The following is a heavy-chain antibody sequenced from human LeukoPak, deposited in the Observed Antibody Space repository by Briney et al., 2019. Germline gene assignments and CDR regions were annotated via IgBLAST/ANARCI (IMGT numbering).Heavy chain of an antibody. CDR2: ISFDGGTK. CDR1: GFTFSRTS. J-gene: IGHJ6*02. Sequence: GGSLRLSCAASGFTFSRTSMHWVRQSPGKGLEWVAVISFDGGTKYYADSVKGRLTVSRDNSKKALCLQMNSLRTEDTAVYFCARGLTAIRGIEYSYYGMDVWGQGTTVTVSS. D-gene: IGHD3-10*01. CDR3: ARGLTAIRGIEYSYYGMDV. V-gene: IGHV3-30-3*01.